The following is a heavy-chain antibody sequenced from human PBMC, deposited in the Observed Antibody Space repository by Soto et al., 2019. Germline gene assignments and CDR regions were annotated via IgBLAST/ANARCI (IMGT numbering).Heavy chain of an antibody. V-gene: IGHV4-61*08. CDR1: GGSISSGDYY. J-gene: IGHJ6*02. CDR3: ANLYSSSWYYYYYGMDV. CDR2: IYYSGST. Sequence: PSETLSLTCTVSGGSISSGDYYWSWIRQPPGKGLEWIGYIYYSGSTNYNPSLKSRVTISVDTSKNQFSLKLSSVTAADTAVYYCANLYSSSWYYYYYGMDVWGQGTTVTVSS. D-gene: IGHD6-13*01.